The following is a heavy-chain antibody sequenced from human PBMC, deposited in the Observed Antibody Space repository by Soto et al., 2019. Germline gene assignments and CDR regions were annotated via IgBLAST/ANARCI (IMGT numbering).Heavy chain of an antibody. J-gene: IGHJ6*02. CDR3: ARSVGYCISTSCYYYYYYGMDV. CDR1: GGSISSSNW. V-gene: IGHV4-4*02. D-gene: IGHD2-2*01. CDR2: IYHSGST. Sequence: QVQLQESGPGLVKPSGTLSLTCAVSGGSISSSNWWSWVRQPPGKGLEWIGEIYHSGSTNYNPSRKSRVTISVDKSKNQFSLKLSSVTAADTAVYYCARSVGYCISTSCYYYYYYGMDVWGQGTTVTVSS.